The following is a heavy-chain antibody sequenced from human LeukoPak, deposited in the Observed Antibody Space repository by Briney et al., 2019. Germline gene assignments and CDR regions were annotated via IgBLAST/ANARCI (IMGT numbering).Heavy chain of an antibody. CDR2: IYSGGTI. Sequence: GGSLRLSCAASGFTFSSYWMSWVRQAPGKGLEWVSVIYSGGTIYYADSVKGRFTISRDNSKNTLYLQMNSLRVEDTAVYYCASRSGGDYPYFDYWGQGTLVTVSS. J-gene: IGHJ4*02. CDR3: ASRSGGDYPYFDY. CDR1: GFTFSSYW. D-gene: IGHD4-17*01. V-gene: IGHV3-53*01.